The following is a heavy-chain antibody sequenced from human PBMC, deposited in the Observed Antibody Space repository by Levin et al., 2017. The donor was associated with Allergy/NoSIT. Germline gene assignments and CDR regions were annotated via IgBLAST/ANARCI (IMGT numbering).Heavy chain of an antibody. Sequence: GESLKISCAASGFTFSNYWMHWVRQAPGRGLVWVSRIRYDGRDSNYADSVKGRFTISRDNAKNTLYLQLNSLRAEDTAVYYCAKDEVSGSGSNGHWGQGTLVTVSS. CDR1: GFTFSNYW. V-gene: IGHV3-74*01. D-gene: IGHD3-10*01. CDR2: IRYDGRDS. CDR3: AKDEVSGSGSNGH. J-gene: IGHJ4*02.